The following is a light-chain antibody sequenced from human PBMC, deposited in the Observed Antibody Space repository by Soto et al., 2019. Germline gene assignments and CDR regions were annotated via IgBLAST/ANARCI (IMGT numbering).Light chain of an antibody. V-gene: IGLV1-44*01. CDR1: NSNIGSNT. CDR3: AAWDDSLNGVL. J-gene: IGLJ2*01. CDR2: SNN. Sequence: QSVLTQPPSASGTPGQRVTISCSGSNSNIGSNTVNWYQQLPGTAPKLLIYSNNQRPSGVPDRFSGSKSGTSASLAISGPQSEDEADYYCAAWDDSLNGVLFGGGTKVTVL.